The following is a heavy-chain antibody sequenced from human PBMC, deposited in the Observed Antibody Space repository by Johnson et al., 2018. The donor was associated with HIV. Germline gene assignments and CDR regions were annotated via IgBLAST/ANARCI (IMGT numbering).Heavy chain of an antibody. CDR3: ARRWDDYGGHDAFDI. Sequence: EVQLVESGGGVVRPGGSLRLSCAASGFTFDDYGMTWVRQAPGKGLEWVSGINWNGGRTGYADSVKGRFPIFRDNAKNSLYLRMNSLRAEDTALYYCARRWDDYGGHDAFDIWGQGTMVTVSS. V-gene: IGHV3-20*04. CDR1: GFTFDDYG. J-gene: IGHJ3*02. D-gene: IGHD4-23*01. CDR2: INWNGGRT.